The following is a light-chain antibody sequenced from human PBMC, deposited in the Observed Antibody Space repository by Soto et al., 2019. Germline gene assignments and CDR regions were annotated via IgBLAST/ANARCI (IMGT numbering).Light chain of an antibody. CDR1: QGINNY. CDR3: QKYNSSPHT. J-gene: IGKJ4*01. Sequence: DIQMHPSPSSLSASVGDGVTITCRASQGINNYLAWYQQKPGKVPKLLIYDASTLQSGVPSRFSGSGSGTDFTLTISSLQPEDVAIYYCQKYNSSPHTFGGGTKLEIK. CDR2: DAS. V-gene: IGKV1-27*01.